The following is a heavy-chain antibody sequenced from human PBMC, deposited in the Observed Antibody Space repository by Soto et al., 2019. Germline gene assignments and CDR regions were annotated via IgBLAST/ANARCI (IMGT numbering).Heavy chain of an antibody. CDR1: GYIFINYG. Sequence: GASVKVSCKASGYIFINYGITWVRQAPGQGLEWMGWINPNSGGTNYAQKFQGWVTMTRDTSISTAYMELSRLRSDDTAVYYCARALYYYDSSGYPDYWGQGTLVTVSS. CDR2: INPNSGGT. V-gene: IGHV1-2*04. CDR3: ARALYYYDSSGYPDY. D-gene: IGHD3-22*01. J-gene: IGHJ4*02.